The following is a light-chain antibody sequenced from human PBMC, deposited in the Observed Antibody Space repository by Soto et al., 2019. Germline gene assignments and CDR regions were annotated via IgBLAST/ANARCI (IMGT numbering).Light chain of an antibody. CDR3: QQYNNYPWT. CDR2: KAS. Sequence: IQMTQSPSILSASVGDRVTITCRASQTINSWLAWYQQKPGQAPKPLIYKASSLEGGVPSRFSGSESGTEFTLTITSLQPDDFATYYCQQYNNYPWTFGQGTKVEIK. J-gene: IGKJ1*01. CDR1: QTINSW. V-gene: IGKV1-5*03.